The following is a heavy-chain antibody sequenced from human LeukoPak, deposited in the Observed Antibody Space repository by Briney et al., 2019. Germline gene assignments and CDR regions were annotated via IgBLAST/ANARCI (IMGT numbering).Heavy chain of an antibody. CDR3: ARDRDSSSWSSRRVGDYFDY. CDR2: ISSSSLSYI. V-gene: IGHV3-21*01. CDR1: GFTFNSYS. D-gene: IGHD6-13*01. J-gene: IGHJ4*02. Sequence: GGSLRLSCAASGFTFNSYSMNWVRQAPGKGLEWVSSISSSSLSYIYYADSVKGRFTIFRDNAKNSLYLQMNSLRAEDTAVYYCARDRDSSSWSSRRVGDYFDYWGQGTLVTVSS.